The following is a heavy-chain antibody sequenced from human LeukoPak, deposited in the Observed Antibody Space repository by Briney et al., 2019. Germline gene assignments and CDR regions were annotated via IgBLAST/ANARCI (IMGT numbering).Heavy chain of an antibody. CDR1: GFTVSTNY. CDR3: AKDPAVGSSWHGEIDY. V-gene: IGHV3-66*02. D-gene: IGHD6-13*01. Sequence: GGSLRLSCAASGFTVSTNYMSWVCQAPGKGLEWVSVIYSGGDTYYADSVKGRFTISRDNSKNTLYLQMNSLRAEDTAVYYCAKDPAVGSSWHGEIDYWGQGTLVTVSS. J-gene: IGHJ4*02. CDR2: IYSGGDT.